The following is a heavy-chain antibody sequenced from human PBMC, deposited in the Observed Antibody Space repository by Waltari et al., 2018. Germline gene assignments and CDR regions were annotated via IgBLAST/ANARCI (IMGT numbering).Heavy chain of an antibody. CDR1: GYTFTSYA. CDR2: INAGNGNT. CDR3: ARALGGVIVYGY. J-gene: IGHJ4*02. D-gene: IGHD3-16*02. V-gene: IGHV1-3*01. Sequence: QVQLVQSGAEVKKPGASVKVSCKASGYTFTSYAMHWVRQAPGQRLERRGWINAGNGNTKYSQKFQGKVTITRDASASTAYMELSSLRSEDTAVYYCARALGGVIVYGYWGQGTLVTVSS.